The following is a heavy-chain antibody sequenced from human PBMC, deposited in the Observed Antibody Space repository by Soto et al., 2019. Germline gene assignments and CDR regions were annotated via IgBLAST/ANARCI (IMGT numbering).Heavy chain of an antibody. CDR1: GFTFSSYG. CDR3: ARDYYGSGNYPYFDY. D-gene: IGHD3-10*01. Sequence: QVQLVESGGGVVQPGRSLRLSCAASGFTFSSYGMHWVRQAPGKGLEWVAVIWSDESNKYYADSVKGRFTISRDNSRNTLYLQMNSLSAEDTAVYYCARDYYGSGNYPYFDYWGQGTLVTVSS. CDR2: IWSDESNK. V-gene: IGHV3-33*01. J-gene: IGHJ4*02.